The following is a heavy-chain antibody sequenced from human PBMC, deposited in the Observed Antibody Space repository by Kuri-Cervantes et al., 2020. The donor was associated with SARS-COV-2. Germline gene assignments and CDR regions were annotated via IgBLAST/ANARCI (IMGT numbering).Heavy chain of an antibody. D-gene: IGHD2-2*01. V-gene: IGHV1-2*04. CDR3: ARDLNCSSTSCSYVGVYYYYGMDV. CDR2: INPNSGGT. CDR1: GYTFTCYH. J-gene: IGHJ6*02. Sequence: ASVNVSCKASGYTFTCYHMHWVRQAPGQGLEWMGWINPNSGGTNCSQKFQGWVTMTRDTSISTAYHELSSLRSADTAVYYCARDLNCSSTSCSYVGVYYYYGMDVWGQGTTVTVSS.